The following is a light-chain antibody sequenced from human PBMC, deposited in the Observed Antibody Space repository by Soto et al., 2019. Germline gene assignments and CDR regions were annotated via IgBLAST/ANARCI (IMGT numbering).Light chain of an antibody. J-gene: IGKJ1*01. Sequence: DILMTQSPVSLSVTPGEPASISCRSSQSLLHSNGYNYLDWYLQKPGQSPQLLISLASNRASGVPDRFSGSGSGTDFILQISRVEAEDVGVYYCMQALQTRTFGQGTQVEIK. CDR3: MQALQTRT. CDR2: LAS. V-gene: IGKV2-28*01. CDR1: QSLLHSNGYNY.